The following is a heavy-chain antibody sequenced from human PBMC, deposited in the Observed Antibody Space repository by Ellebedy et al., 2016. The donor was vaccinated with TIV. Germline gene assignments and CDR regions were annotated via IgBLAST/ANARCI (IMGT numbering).Heavy chain of an antibody. Sequence: ASVKVSCKASGYTFTSYGISWVRQAPGQGLEYMGWISAYNGNTNYAQKLQGRVTMTTDTSTRTAYRELRSLRSDDTAVYYCASGHCTNGVCDDLGYWGQGTLVTVSS. CDR1: GYTFTSYG. CDR3: ASGHCTNGVCDDLGY. D-gene: IGHD2-8*01. V-gene: IGHV1-18*01. J-gene: IGHJ4*02. CDR2: ISAYNGNT.